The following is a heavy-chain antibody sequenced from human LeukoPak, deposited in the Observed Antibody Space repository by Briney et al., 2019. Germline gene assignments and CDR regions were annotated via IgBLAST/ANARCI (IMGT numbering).Heavy chain of an antibody. Sequence: GGSLRLSCAASRFTLSDYYMTWIRQAPGKGLEWLSYISTSGTTIYYADSVKGRFTISRDNSKNTLYLQMNSLRAEDTAVYYCASVNGDGAEYFQHWGQGTLLTVSS. CDR2: ISTSGTTI. D-gene: IGHD2-21*01. CDR3: ASVNGDGAEYFQH. CDR1: RFTLSDYY. V-gene: IGHV3-11*01. J-gene: IGHJ1*01.